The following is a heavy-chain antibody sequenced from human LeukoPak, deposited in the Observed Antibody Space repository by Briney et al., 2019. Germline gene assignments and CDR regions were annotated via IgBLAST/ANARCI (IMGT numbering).Heavy chain of an antibody. J-gene: IGHJ6*02. CDR2: IIPIFGTA. V-gene: IGHV1-69*13. CDR1: GGTFSSYA. CDR3: AKPIAARFYYYYGMDV. Sequence: SVKVSCKASGGTFSSYAISWVRQAPGQGPEWMGGIIPIFGTANYAQKFQGRVTITADESTSTAYMELSSLRSEDTAVYYCAKPIAARFYYYYGMDVWGQGTTVTVSS. D-gene: IGHD6-6*01.